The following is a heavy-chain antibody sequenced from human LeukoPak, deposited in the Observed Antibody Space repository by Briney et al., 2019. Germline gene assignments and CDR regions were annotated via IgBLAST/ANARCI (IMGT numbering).Heavy chain of an antibody. J-gene: IGHJ3*02. Sequence: GASVKVSCKASGYTFTGYYMHWVRQAPGQGLEWMGWINPNSGGTNYAQKFQGRVTMTRDTSISTAYMELSRLRSDDTAVYYCARGPGITMVRGVRRAFDIWGQGTMVTVSS. CDR2: INPNSGGT. D-gene: IGHD3-10*01. V-gene: IGHV1-2*02. CDR1: GYTFTGYY. CDR3: ARGPGITMVRGVRRAFDI.